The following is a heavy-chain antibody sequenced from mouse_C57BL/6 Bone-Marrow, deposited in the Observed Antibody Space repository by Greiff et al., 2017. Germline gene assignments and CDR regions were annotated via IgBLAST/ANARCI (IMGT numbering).Heavy chain of an antibody. V-gene: IGHV1-81*01. CDR1: GYTFTSYG. Sequence: QVQLQQSGAELARPGASVKLSCKASGYTFTSYGISWVQQTTGQGLEWIGEIYPRSGNTYYNEKFKGKATLTADKSSSTAYMALRSLTSEDSAVYFCARPLLYYYAMDYWGQGTSVTVSS. D-gene: IGHD2-10*01. J-gene: IGHJ4*01. CDR3: ARPLLYYYAMDY. CDR2: IYPRSGNT.